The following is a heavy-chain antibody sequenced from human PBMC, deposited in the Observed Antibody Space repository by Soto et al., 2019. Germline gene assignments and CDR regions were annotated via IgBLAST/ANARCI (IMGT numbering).Heavy chain of an antibody. CDR2: IYSGDST. V-gene: IGHV3-53*01. J-gene: IGHJ3*02. D-gene: IGHD6-6*01. CDR3: AREAARRDAFDI. CDR1: GFTVSSNY. Sequence: GGSLRLSCAASGFTVSSNYMSWVRQAPGKGLEWVSVIYSGDSTYYADSVKGRFTISRDNSKDTLYLQKNSVRAEDTAVYYCAREAARRDAFDIWGQGTMVTV.